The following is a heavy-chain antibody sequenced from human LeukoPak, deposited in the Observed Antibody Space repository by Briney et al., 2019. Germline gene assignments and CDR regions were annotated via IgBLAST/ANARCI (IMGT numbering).Heavy chain of an antibody. CDR2: INPNSGGT. D-gene: IGHD3-3*01. J-gene: IGHJ4*02. CDR3: ARESPTYGFWSGYPDY. CDR1: GYTFTGYY. V-gene: IGHV1-2*02. Sequence: ASVKVSCKSSGYTFTGYYMHWVRQAPGQGLEWMGWINPNSGGTKYAQKFQGRVTMTRDTSISTAYMELSRVRSDDTAVYYCARESPTYGFWSGYPDYWGQGTLVTVSS.